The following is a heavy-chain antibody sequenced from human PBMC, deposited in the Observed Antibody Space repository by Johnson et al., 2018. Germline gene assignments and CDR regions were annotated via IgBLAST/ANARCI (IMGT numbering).Heavy chain of an antibody. D-gene: IGHD6-19*01. CDR3: AKGGGRKCLVPRRDPREYCYMDV. J-gene: IGHJ6*03. V-gene: IGHV3-30*18. CDR2: ISYDGSNK. CDR1: GFTFSSYG. Sequence: QVQLVESGGGVVQPGRSLRLSCAASGFTFSSYGMHWVRQAPGKGLEWVAVISYDGSNKYYADSVKGRFTTSRDNSKNTLYLQMNSLRGEVTAVSYCAKGGGRKCLVPRRDPREYCYMDVCGKGTTFTVSS.